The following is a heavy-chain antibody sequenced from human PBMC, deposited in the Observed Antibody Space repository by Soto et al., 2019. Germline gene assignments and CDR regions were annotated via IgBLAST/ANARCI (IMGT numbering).Heavy chain of an antibody. Sequence: GGSLRLSCAASGFTFSSYAMHWVRQAPGKGLEWVAVISYDGSNKYYADSVKGRFTISRDNSKNTLYLQMNSLRAEDTAVYYCARVGDIVSNYYYYYGTDVWGQGTTVTVSS. J-gene: IGHJ6*02. V-gene: IGHV3-30-3*01. CDR3: ARVGDIVSNYYYYYGTDV. CDR2: ISYDGSNK. D-gene: IGHD2-15*01. CDR1: GFTFSSYA.